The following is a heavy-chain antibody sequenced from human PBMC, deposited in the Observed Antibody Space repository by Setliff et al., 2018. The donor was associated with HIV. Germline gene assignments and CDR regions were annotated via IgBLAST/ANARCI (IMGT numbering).Heavy chain of an antibody. D-gene: IGHD3-22*01. Sequence: SETLSLTCTVSGGSISNSRYYWSWIRQPPGKGLEWIGSIYYSGSTYYNPSLKSRVTISVDTSKNQFFLKLSSVTAADAAVYYCASRVYYYDSSGYYYFDYWGRGTLVTVSS. CDR1: GGSISNSRYY. CDR3: ASRVYYYDSSGYYYFDY. CDR2: IYYSGST. J-gene: IGHJ4*02. V-gene: IGHV4-39*01.